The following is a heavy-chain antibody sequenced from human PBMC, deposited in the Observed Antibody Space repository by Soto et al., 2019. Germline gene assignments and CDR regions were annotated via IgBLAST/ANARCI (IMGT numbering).Heavy chain of an antibody. Sequence: GGSLRLSCAASGFTFSGSAMHWVRQASGKGLEWVGRIRSKANSYATAYAASVKGRFTISRDDSKNTAYLQMNSLKTEDTAVYYGLTMAFPSGNYYYYGMDVWGQGTTVTVA. CDR1: GFTFSGSA. V-gene: IGHV3-73*01. J-gene: IGHJ6*02. D-gene: IGHD3-10*01. CDR3: LTMAFPSGNYYYYGMDV. CDR2: IRSKANSYAT.